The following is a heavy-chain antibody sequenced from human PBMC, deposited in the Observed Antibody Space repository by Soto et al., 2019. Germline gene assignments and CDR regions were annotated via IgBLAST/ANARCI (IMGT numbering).Heavy chain of an antibody. D-gene: IGHD3-10*01. J-gene: IGHJ6*02. V-gene: IGHV1-2*04. Sequence: WASVKVSCKASGYTFTGYYMHWVRQAPGRGLEWMGWINPNSGGTNYAQKFQGWVTMTRDTSISTAYMELSRLRSDDTAVYYCARKSYDPYYGMDVWGQGTTVTVSS. CDR2: INPNSGGT. CDR1: GYTFTGYY. CDR3: ARKSYDPYYGMDV.